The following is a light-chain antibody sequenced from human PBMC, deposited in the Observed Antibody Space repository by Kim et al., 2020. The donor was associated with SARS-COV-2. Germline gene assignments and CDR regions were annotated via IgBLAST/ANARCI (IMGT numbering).Light chain of an antibody. CDR3: QQYNNGLT. CDR1: QSVSSN. J-gene: IGKJ4*01. Sequence: EIVMTQSPATLSVSSGERATLSCRASQSVSSNLAWYQQKPGQAPRLLIYGASTRATGIPARFSGSGSGTEFTLTISSLQSEDFAVYYCQQYNNGLTFGGGTKVDIK. CDR2: GAS. V-gene: IGKV3-15*01.